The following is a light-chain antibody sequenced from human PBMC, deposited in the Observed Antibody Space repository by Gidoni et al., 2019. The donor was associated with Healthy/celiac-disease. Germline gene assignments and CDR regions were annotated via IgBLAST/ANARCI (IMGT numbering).Light chain of an antibody. Sequence: DIVMTQSPDSLAVSLGDRATINCKSSQSVLYSSNNKNYLAWYQQKPGQPPKLLIYWASTRESGVPDRFSGSGSGTDVTLTISSLQAEDVAVYYCQQYYSTTWTFGQENKVEIK. J-gene: IGKJ1*01. CDR2: WAS. V-gene: IGKV4-1*01. CDR1: QSVLYSSNNKNY. CDR3: QQYYSTTWT.